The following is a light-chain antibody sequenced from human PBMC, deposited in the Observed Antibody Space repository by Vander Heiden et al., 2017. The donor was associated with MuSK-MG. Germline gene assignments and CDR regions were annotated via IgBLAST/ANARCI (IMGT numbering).Light chain of an antibody. CDR1: SSDVGGYNY. V-gene: IGLV2-11*01. Sequence: QSALTQPRSVSGSPGQSVNIPCTGTSSDVGGYNYVSWYQQHPGRAPKLMIYDVSKRPSGVPDRFSGSKSANTASLTISGLQAEDEADYYCCSYAGSPYVFGTGTKVTVL. J-gene: IGLJ1*01. CDR3: CSYAGSPYV. CDR2: DVS.